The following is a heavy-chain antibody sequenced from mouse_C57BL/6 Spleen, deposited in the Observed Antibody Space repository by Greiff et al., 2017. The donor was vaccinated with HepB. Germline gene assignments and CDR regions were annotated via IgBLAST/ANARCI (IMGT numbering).Heavy chain of an antibody. CDR1: GFTFSNYW. D-gene: IGHD4-1*01. Sequence: EVQLVESGGGLVQPGGSMKLSCVASGFTFSNYWMNWVRQSPEKGLEWVAQIRLKTDNYATHYAESVKGRFTISRDDSKSSVYLQMNNLRAEDTGIYYCTVRNVGTDYWGQGTTLTVSS. CDR3: TVRNVGTDY. V-gene: IGHV6-3*01. CDR2: IRLKTDNYAT. J-gene: IGHJ2*01.